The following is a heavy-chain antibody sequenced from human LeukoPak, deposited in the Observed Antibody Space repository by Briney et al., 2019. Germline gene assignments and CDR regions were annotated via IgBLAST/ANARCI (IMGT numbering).Heavy chain of an antibody. D-gene: IGHD1-26*01. CDR1: GFTFSSYS. J-gene: IGHJ3*02. Sequence: GGSLRVSSAASGFTFSSYSMNWVRQAPGKGLEWVSYISSSSSTIYYADSVKGRFTISRDNPKNSLYLQMNSLRAEDTAVYSCARVMEELFPAVVPPAVAFDIWGQGTMVTVSS. CDR3: ARVMEELFPAVVPPAVAFDI. CDR2: ISSSSSTI. V-gene: IGHV3-48*01.